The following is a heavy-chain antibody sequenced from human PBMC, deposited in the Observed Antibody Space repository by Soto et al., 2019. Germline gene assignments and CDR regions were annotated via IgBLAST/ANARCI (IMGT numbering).Heavy chain of an antibody. CDR1: GGSVNNNAYS. CDR2: ISSSGIA. J-gene: IGHJ6*02. CDR3: ARVTMVIRDSDHFGVDV. Sequence: SETLSLTCTVSGGSVNNNAYSWTWIRQHPGKGPECIGHISSSGIASYTPSLKSRVAISLDASKNHFSLQLTSVTAADTAVYFCARVTMVIRDSDHFGVDVWGHGTTVPVSS. D-gene: IGHD4-17*01. V-gene: IGHV4-31*03.